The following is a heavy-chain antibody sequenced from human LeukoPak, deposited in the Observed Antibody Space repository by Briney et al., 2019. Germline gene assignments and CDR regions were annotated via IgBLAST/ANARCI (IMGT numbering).Heavy chain of an antibody. J-gene: IGHJ6*03. CDR2: IKQDGSEK. V-gene: IGHV3-7*01. D-gene: IGHD3-22*01. CDR3: ARDKTYYYDSSGPRNYMDV. Sequence: GRSLRLSCAASGFTFSSYWMSWVRQAPGKGLEWVANIKQDGSEKYYVDSVKGRFTISRDNAKNSLYLQMNSLRAEDTAVYYCARDKTYYYDSSGPRNYMDVWGKGTTVTVSS. CDR1: GFTFSSYW.